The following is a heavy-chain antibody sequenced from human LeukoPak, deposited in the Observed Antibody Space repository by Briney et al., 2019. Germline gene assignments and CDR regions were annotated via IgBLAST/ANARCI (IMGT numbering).Heavy chain of an antibody. CDR1: GGSISSYY. CDR2: IYYTGST. CDR3: ARSMEWLIRGDAFDI. J-gene: IGHJ3*02. Sequence: PSETLSLTCTVSGGSISSYYWSWIRQPPGKGLEWIGYIYYTGSTNYNPSLKSRLTISVDTSKNQFSLKLNSVTAADTAVYYCARSMEWLIRGDAFDIWGQGTMVTVSS. D-gene: IGHD3-3*01. V-gene: IGHV4-59*01.